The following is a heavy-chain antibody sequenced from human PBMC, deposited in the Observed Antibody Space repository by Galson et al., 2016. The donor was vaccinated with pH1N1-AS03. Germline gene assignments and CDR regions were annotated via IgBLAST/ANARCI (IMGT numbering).Heavy chain of an antibody. CDR1: GLTFSAYA. CDR2: VSDSGSNT. Sequence: SLRLSCAASGLTFSAYAMSWVRQSPGKGLEWVSAVSDSGSNTYYSDSVKGRFTVSRDNSMNTLSLQMNSLRDEDTAVYYCARDGPPQGISVVGSFDFWGQGTLVTVSS. J-gene: IGHJ4*02. CDR3: ARDGPPQGISVVGSFDF. V-gene: IGHV3-23*01. D-gene: IGHD6-19*01.